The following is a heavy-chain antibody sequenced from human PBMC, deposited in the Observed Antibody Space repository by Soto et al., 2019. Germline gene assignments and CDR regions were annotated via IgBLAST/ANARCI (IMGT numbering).Heavy chain of an antibody. CDR3: AKQDDRGALEI. Sequence: GESLKISCKISGKAFTSFWVVWVRQMPGRGLEWMGNIYPGDSDTRYTPPFQGQVTISADKSTNTAYLQWHSLQASDTALYYCAKQDDRGALEIWGQGTKATVSS. J-gene: IGHJ3*02. CDR1: GKAFTSFW. V-gene: IGHV5-51*01. D-gene: IGHD3-22*01. CDR2: IYPGDSDT.